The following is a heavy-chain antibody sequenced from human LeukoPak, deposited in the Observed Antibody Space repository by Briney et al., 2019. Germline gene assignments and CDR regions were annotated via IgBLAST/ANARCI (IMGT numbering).Heavy chain of an antibody. J-gene: IGHJ4*02. D-gene: IGHD2-2*01. V-gene: IGHV3-30*02. Sequence: PGGTLRLSCAASGFTFSSYGMHWVRQAPGKGLEWVAFIRYDGSNKYYADSVKGRFTISRDNSKNTLYLQMNSRRAEDTAVYYCANDDCSSTSCLDYWGQGPLVTVSS. CDR3: ANDDCSSTSCLDY. CDR1: GFTFSSYG. CDR2: IRYDGSNK.